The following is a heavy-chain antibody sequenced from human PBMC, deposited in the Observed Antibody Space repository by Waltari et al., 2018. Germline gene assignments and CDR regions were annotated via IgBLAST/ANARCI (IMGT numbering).Heavy chain of an antibody. D-gene: IGHD6-6*01. CDR2: INAGNGNT. J-gene: IGHJ5*02. V-gene: IGHV1-3*01. CDR3: ARDKGSSSSRWFDP. Sequence: QVQLVPSGAEVKKPGASVKVSCTASGYPFTSYAMHWVRQAPGQRLEWMGWINAGNGNTKYSQKFQGRVTITRDTSASTAYMELSSLRSEDTAVYYCARDKGSSSSRWFDPWGQGTLVTVSS. CDR1: GYPFTSYA.